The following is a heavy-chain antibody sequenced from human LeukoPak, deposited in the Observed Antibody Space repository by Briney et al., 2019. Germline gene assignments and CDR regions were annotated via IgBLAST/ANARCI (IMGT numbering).Heavy chain of an antibody. CDR1: GYSFTNYW. J-gene: IGHJ3*01. V-gene: IGHV5-51*01. D-gene: IGHD2-21*02. CDR2: IYPGDSDT. Sequence: GESLKISCKGSGYSFTNYWIGWVRQMPGKGLEWMGIIYPGDSDTRYSPSFQGQGTISADKSISTAYLQWSSLKASDTAMYYCARGHHVVVATATWASDAFDLWGQGTMVTVSS. CDR3: ARGHHVVVATATWASDAFDL.